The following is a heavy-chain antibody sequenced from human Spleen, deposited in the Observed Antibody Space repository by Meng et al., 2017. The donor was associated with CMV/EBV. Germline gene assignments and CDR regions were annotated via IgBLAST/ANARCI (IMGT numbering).Heavy chain of an antibody. J-gene: IGHJ6*02. D-gene: IGHD6-19*01. CDR1: AFTFSNYA. Sequence: GESLKISCAASAFTFSNYAMHWVRQAPGKGLEWVAVISYDGSNKYYADSVKGRFTISRDNSKNTLYLQMNSLRAEDTAVYYCARERQWLVHYYYYGMDVWGQGTTVTVSS. V-gene: IGHV3-30-3*01. CDR2: ISYDGSNK. CDR3: ARERQWLVHYYYYGMDV.